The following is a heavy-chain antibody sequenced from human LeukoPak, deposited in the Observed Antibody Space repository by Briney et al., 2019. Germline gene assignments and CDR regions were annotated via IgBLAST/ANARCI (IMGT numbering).Heavy chain of an antibody. V-gene: IGHV4-39*01. CDR1: SGSISSSSYY. CDR3: ARHSRHERFLEWSSMGNFDY. Sequence: SETLSLTCTVSSGSISSSSYYWGWIRQPPGKGLEWIGSIYYSGSTYYNPSLKSRVTISVDTSKNQFSLKLSSVTAADTAVYYCARHSRHERFLEWSSMGNFDYWGQGTLVTVSS. J-gene: IGHJ4*02. CDR2: IYYSGST. D-gene: IGHD3-3*01.